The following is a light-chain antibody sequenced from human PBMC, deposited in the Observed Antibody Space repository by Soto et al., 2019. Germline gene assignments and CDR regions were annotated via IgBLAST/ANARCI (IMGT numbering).Light chain of an antibody. V-gene: IGKV1-27*01. Sequence: IQMTQSQSSLSASVGDRVTIACRASQVISNYLAWYQQKPGEVPKLLIYAASTLQSGVPSRFSGRGSGTDFTLTISSLQPDDAATYYCQKYNSAPWTFGQGTKVEI. CDR1: QVISNY. CDR2: AAS. J-gene: IGKJ1*01. CDR3: QKYNSAPWT.